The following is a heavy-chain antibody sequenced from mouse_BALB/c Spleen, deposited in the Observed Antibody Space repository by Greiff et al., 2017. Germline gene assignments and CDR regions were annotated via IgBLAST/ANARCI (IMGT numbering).Heavy chain of an antibody. J-gene: IGHJ3*01. D-gene: IGHD1-1*01. CDR3: ARDEIYCGSSAIAY. CDR2: ISDGGSYT. V-gene: IGHV5-4*02. CDR1: GFTFSDYY. Sequence: EVQVVESGGGLVKPGGSLKLSCAASGFTFSDYYMYWVRQTPEKRLEWVATISDGGSYTYYPDSVKGRFTISSDNAKNTLYLQMSSLKSEETAMYYCARDEIYCGSSAIAYWGQGTLVTVSA.